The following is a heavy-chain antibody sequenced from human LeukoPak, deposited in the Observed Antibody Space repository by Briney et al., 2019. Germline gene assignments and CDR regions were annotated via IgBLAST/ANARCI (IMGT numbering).Heavy chain of an antibody. Sequence: SVKVSCKASGYTFTSYYMHWVRQAPGQGLEWMGGIIPIFGTANYAQKFQGRVTITADESTSTAYMELSSLRSEDTAVYYCARDPGDIDAFDTWGQGTMVTVSS. J-gene: IGHJ3*02. CDR3: ARDPGDIDAFDT. CDR1: GYTFTSYY. CDR2: IIPIFGTA. V-gene: IGHV1-69*13. D-gene: IGHD5-12*01.